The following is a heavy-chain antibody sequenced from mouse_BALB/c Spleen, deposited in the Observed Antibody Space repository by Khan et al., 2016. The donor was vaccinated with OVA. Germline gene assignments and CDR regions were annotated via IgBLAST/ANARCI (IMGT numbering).Heavy chain of an antibody. CDR1: GYTFTNYG. V-gene: IGHV9-3*02. CDR3: ATGDYGFAY. Sequence: QIQLVQSGPELKKPGETVKISCKASGYTFTNYGMNWVKQAPGKGLKWMGWINTNTGEPTYAEEVKGRFAFSLATSASTAYLQINNLKNEDTATYFCATGDYGFAYWGQGTLVTVSA. J-gene: IGHJ3*01. CDR2: INTNTGEP. D-gene: IGHD2-4*01.